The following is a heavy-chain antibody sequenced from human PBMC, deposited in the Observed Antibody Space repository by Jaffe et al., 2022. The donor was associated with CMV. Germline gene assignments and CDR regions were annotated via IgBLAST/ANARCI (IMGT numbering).Heavy chain of an antibody. Sequence: QVQLVESGGGVVQPGRSLRLSCAASGFTFSSYGMHWVRQAPGKGLEWVAVIWYDGSNKYYADSVKGRFTISRDNSKNTLYLQMNSLRAEDTAVYYCARDPRPIATGIYGMDVWGQGTTVTVSS. J-gene: IGHJ6*02. D-gene: IGHD3-10*01. CDR3: ARDPRPIATGIYGMDV. V-gene: IGHV3-33*01. CDR1: GFTFSSYG. CDR2: IWYDGSNK.